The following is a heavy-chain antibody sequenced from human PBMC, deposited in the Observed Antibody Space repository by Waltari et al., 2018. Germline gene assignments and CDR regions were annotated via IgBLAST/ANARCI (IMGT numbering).Heavy chain of an antibody. V-gene: IGHV3-15*07. CDR1: GFTFSNAW. D-gene: IGHD2-2*01. CDR3: TTEGSTSTNYYYYYGMDV. CDR2: IKSKTDGGTT. J-gene: IGHJ6*02. Sequence: EVQLVESGGGLVKPGGSLRLSCAASGFTFSNAWMNWVRQAPGKGREWVGRIKSKTDGGTTDYAAPVKGRFTISRDDSKNTLYLQMNSLKTEDTAVYYCTTEGSTSTNYYYYYGMDVWGQGTTVTVSS.